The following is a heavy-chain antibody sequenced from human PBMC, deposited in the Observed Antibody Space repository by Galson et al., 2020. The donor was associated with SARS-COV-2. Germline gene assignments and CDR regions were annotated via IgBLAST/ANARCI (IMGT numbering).Heavy chain of an antibody. CDR3: ARDSKYHLYYYYYMDV. J-gene: IGHJ6*03. Sequence: ASVKVSCKASQYMITEYYMHWVRQAPGQGLEWVGWINPNSGGTNYAQKFQGRVTMTRDTSISTAYMELSRLRSDDTAVYYCARDSKYHLYYYYYMDVWGKGTTVTVSS. CDR2: INPNSGGT. D-gene: IGHD2-2*01. V-gene: IGHV1-2*02. CDR1: QYMITEYY.